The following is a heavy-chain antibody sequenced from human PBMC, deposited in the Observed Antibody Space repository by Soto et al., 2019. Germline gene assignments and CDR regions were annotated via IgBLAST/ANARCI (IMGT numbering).Heavy chain of an antibody. CDR3: AALVPAATYYYGMDV. J-gene: IGHJ6*02. CDR2: IWYDGSNK. Sequence: PGGSLKLSCAASWFTFSSYGMHWVRPAPGKGLEWVAVIWYDGSNKYYADSVKGRFTISRDNSKNTLYLQMNSLRAEDTAVYYCAALVPAATYYYGMDVWGQGTTVTVS. D-gene: IGHD2-2*01. CDR1: WFTFSSYG. V-gene: IGHV3-33*01.